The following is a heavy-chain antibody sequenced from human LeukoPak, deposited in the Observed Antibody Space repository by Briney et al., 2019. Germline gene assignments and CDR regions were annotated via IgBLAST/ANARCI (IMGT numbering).Heavy chain of an antibody. V-gene: IGHV3-30*04. Sequence: GRSLRLSCAASGFTFSGYAMHWVRQAPGKGLEWVALISYDGSDKYYADSVKGRFTVSRDNSKNTLYLQMSSLRAEDTAVYYCARAKDGTNILDYWGQGTLVTVSS. J-gene: IGHJ4*02. CDR1: GFTFSGYA. D-gene: IGHD5-24*01. CDR2: ISYDGSDK. CDR3: ARAKDGTNILDY.